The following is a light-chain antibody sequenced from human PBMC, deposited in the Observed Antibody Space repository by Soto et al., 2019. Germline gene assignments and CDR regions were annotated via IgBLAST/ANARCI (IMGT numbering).Light chain of an antibody. Sequence: QSALAQAAAVSGSPGQSITISCTGTSSDVGAYNSVSWYQQHPHKAPQVIIYKGTQRPSGVSNRFSGSTSGNAASLTISGLQADDEADYFCCSSAPESTYVFGSGTKVTVL. CDR3: CSSAPESTYV. J-gene: IGLJ1*01. V-gene: IGLV2-23*01. CDR1: SSDVGAYNS. CDR2: KGT.